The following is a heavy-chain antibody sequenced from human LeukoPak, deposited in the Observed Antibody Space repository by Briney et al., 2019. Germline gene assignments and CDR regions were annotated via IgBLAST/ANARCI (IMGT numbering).Heavy chain of an antibody. CDR3: ARDRGSGSNLGYNWFDP. V-gene: IGHV4-4*07. CDR2: IYTSGST. Sequence: PSGTLSLTCTVSGASISSYYWDWIRQPAGKGLEWIGRIYTSGSTDYNPSLKSRVTMSLDTSKNQFSLKLSSVTAADTAVYYCARDRGSGSNLGYNWFDPWGQGTQVTVSS. D-gene: IGHD1-26*01. J-gene: IGHJ5*02. CDR1: GASISSYY.